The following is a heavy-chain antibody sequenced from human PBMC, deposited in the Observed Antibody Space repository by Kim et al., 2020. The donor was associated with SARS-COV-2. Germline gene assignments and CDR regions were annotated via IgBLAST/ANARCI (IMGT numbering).Heavy chain of an antibody. Sequence: GGSLRLSCAASGFTFSSYNMNWVRQAPGKGLEWVSYISSSSATIYYADSVKGRFTISRDDAKNSLYLQMNSLRAEDTAVYYCASKGPYTSAWYVWGQGTL. J-gene: IGHJ4*02. D-gene: IGHD6-19*01. CDR3: ASKGPYTSAWYV. V-gene: IGHV3-48*04. CDR2: ISSSSATI. CDR1: GFTFSSYN.